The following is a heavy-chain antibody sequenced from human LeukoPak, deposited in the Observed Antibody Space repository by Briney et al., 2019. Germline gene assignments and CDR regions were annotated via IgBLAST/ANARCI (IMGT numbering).Heavy chain of an antibody. J-gene: IGHJ4*02. Sequence: ETLSLTCAVYGDSFSGYYWSWIRQPPGKGLEWVSAISGSGGSTYYADSVKGRFTISRDNSKNTLYLQMNSLRAEDTAVYYCAKVYGSYGYGAEFDYWGQGTLVTVSS. V-gene: IGHV3-23*01. CDR3: AKVYGSYGYGAEFDY. CDR2: ISGSGGST. CDR1: GDSFSGYY. D-gene: IGHD5-18*01.